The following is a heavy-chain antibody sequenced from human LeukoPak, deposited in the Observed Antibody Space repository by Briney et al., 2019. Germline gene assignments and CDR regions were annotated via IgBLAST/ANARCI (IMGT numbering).Heavy chain of an antibody. D-gene: IGHD3-16*02. CDR3: ARSHDHFWGNYPDY. CDR1: GGSIDSTNW. J-gene: IGHJ4*02. V-gene: IGHV4/OR15-8*01. CDR2: IHHDGRI. Sequence: SETLSLTCDVSGGSIDSTNWWNWVRQPPGKGLEWIGEIHHDGRINYNPSLKSRVTLSVDKSKNQFSLRLNSVTAADTAMYYCARSHDHFWGNYPDYWGQGTLVTVSS.